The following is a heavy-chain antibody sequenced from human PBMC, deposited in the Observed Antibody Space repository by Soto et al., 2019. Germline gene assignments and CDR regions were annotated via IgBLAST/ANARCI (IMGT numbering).Heavy chain of an antibody. V-gene: IGHV1-69*13. CDR2: IIPIFGTA. CDR3: ASSRDIVARPGDY. Sequence: SVKVSCKASGGTFSSYAISWVRQAPGQGLEWMGGIIPIFGTANYAQKFQGRVTITADESTNTAYMELSSLRSEDTAVYYCASSRDIVARPGDYWGQGTLVTVSS. CDR1: GGTFSSYA. D-gene: IGHD5-12*01. J-gene: IGHJ4*02.